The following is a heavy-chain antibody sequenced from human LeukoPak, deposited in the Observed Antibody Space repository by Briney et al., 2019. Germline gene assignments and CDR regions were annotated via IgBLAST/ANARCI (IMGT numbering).Heavy chain of an antibody. D-gene: IGHD2-15*01. CDR3: ARGRRYCSGGSCYSY. J-gene: IGHJ4*02. V-gene: IGHV1-8*02. CDR2: MNPNSGNT. Sequence: ASVKVSCKASGYMFNVYYIHWVRQVPGQGLEWMGWMNPNSGNTGYAQKFQGRVTMTRNTSISTAYMELSSLRSEDTAVYYCARGRRYCSGGSCYSYWGQGTLVTVSS. CDR1: GYMFNVYY.